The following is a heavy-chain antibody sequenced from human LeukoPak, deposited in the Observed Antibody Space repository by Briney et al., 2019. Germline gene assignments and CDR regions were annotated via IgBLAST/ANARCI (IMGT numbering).Heavy chain of an antibody. CDR3: AKRNYDSSVFDY. D-gene: IGHD3-22*01. J-gene: IGHJ4*02. CDR2: ISNSGSSI. Sequence: PGGSLRLSCAASGFTFSDYYMTWIRQAPGKGLEWVSYISNSGSSIYYADSVKGRLTISRDNAKKSVYLKMNSLRAEDTAVYYCAKRNYDSSVFDYWGQGTLVTVSS. CDR1: GFTFSDYY. V-gene: IGHV3-11*01.